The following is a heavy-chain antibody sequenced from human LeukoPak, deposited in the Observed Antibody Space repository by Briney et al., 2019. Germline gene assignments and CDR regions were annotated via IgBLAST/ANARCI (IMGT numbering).Heavy chain of an antibody. CDR2: ISSNGGST. V-gene: IGHV3-64*01. D-gene: IGHD5-12*01. J-gene: IGHJ4*02. CDR1: GFTFSSYA. Sequence: GGSLRLSCAASGFTFSSYAMHWVRQAPGKGLEYVSAISSNGGSTYYANSVKGRFTISRDNSKNTLYLQMGSLRAEDMAVYYCARGGYSGYDPVVNYWGQGTLVTVSS. CDR3: ARGGYSGYDPVVNY.